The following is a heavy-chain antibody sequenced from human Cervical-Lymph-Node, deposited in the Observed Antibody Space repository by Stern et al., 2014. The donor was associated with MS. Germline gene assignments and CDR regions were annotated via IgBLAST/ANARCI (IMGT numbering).Heavy chain of an antibody. D-gene: IGHD5-12*01. CDR3: ARPYSGYDYFLDY. Sequence: EIQLVESGGGLVQPGGSLRLSCAASGFTFSSYWMSWVRQAPGKGLEWEANIKQDGSEKYYVDSVKGRFTISRDNAKNSLYLQMNSLRAEDTAVYYCARPYSGYDYFLDYWGQGTLVTVSS. CDR2: IKQDGSEK. V-gene: IGHV3-7*01. J-gene: IGHJ4*02. CDR1: GFTFSSYW.